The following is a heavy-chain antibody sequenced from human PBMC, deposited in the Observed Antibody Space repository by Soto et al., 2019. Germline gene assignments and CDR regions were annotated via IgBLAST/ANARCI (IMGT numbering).Heavy chain of an antibody. Sequence: SETLSLTCTVSGGSISSGGYYWSWIRQHPGKGLEWIGYIYYSGSTYYHPSLKSRVTISVDTSKNQFSLKLSSVTAADTAVYYCAREFYYASSGTTLDIWGQGTMVTV. V-gene: IGHV4-31*03. CDR2: IYYSGST. CDR3: AREFYYASSGTTLDI. J-gene: IGHJ3*02. D-gene: IGHD3-22*01. CDR1: GGSISSGGYY.